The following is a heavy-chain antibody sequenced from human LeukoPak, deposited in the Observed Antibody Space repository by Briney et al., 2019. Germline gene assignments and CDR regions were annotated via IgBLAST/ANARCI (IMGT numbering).Heavy chain of an antibody. CDR3: ARVSSMVRGVIKGLDY. V-gene: IGHV3-21*01. J-gene: IGHJ4*02. CDR1: GFTFSIYS. D-gene: IGHD3-10*01. Sequence: GGSLRLSCAASGFTFSIYSMNWVRQAPGKGLEWVSSISGSSSYIYYADSVKGRFTISRDSAKNSLYLQMNSLRAEDTAVYYCARVSSMVRGVIKGLDYWGQGTLVTVSS. CDR2: ISGSSSYI.